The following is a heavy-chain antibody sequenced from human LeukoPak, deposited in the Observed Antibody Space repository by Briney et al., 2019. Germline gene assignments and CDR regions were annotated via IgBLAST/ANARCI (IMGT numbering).Heavy chain of an antibody. CDR1: GFSFRDYT. CDR3: AKDSPSRTATTEVPVDY. J-gene: IGHJ4*02. V-gene: IGHV3-21*01. D-gene: IGHD1/OR15-1a*01. CDR2: ISSSSSYI. Sequence: GGSLRLSCAASGFSFRDYTMNWVRQAPGKGLEWLASISSSSSYIYFANSVRGRFTISRDNAKNSLYLQMNSLRAEDTTVYYCAKDSPSRTATTEVPVDYWGQGTLVTVSS.